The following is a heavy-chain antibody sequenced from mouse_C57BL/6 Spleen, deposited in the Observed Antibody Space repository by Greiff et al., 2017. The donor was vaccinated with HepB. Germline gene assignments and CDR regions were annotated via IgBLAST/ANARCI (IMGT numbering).Heavy chain of an antibody. Sequence: VQLQQFGAELVRPGASVKLSCKASGYTFTDYYINWVKQRPGQGLEWIARIYPGSGNTYYNEKFKGKATLTAEKSSSTAYMQLSSLTSEDSAVYFCAREERYYGSRGGYFDYWGQGTTLTVSS. CDR3: AREERYYGSRGGYFDY. D-gene: IGHD1-1*01. V-gene: IGHV1-76*01. CDR2: IYPGSGNT. J-gene: IGHJ2*01. CDR1: GYTFTDYY.